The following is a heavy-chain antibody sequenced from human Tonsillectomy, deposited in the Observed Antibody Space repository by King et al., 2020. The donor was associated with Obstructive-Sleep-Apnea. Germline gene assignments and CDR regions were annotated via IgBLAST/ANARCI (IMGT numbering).Heavy chain of an antibody. CDR3: ARTTRIIGPTGNYYPMDV. V-gene: IGHV2-70*11. J-gene: IGHJ6*02. CDR1: GFSLSSSGMC. D-gene: IGHD1-20*01. CDR2: VDWDDDK. Sequence: VTLKESGPALVKSTQTLTLTCTFSGFSLSSSGMCVSWLRQPPGKALEWLARVDWDDDKYYSTSLKTRLTISNDTSKNQVVLTMTNMDPVDTATHYCARTTRIIGPTGNYYPMDVWGQGTTVTVSS.